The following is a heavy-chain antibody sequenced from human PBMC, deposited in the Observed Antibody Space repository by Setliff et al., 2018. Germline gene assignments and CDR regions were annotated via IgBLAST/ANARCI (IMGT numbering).Heavy chain of an antibody. CDR2: IHHSGKA. Sequence: SETLSLTCAVSGFSISSGYYWGWIRQPPGKGLEWIVNIHHSGKAYYNPSLKSRVTMSVDTSKTQFSLKLNSVTAADTAVYYCARAPRYFDPTGSYFDYWGQGTLVTVSS. CDR3: ARAPRYFDPTGSYFDY. V-gene: IGHV4-38-2*01. CDR1: GFSISSGYY. D-gene: IGHD3-9*01. J-gene: IGHJ4*02.